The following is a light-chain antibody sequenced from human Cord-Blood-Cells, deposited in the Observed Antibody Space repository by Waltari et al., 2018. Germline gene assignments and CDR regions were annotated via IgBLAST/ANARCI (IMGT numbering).Light chain of an antibody. CDR1: SSNIGAGYD. J-gene: IGLJ1*01. CDR2: GNS. V-gene: IGLV1-40*01. CDR3: QSYDSSLSGYV. Sequence: QSVLTQPPSVSGAPGPRVPISCTGTSSNIGAGYDVHWYQQLPGTAPKLLIYGNSNRPSGVPDRFSGSKSGTSDSLAITGLQAEDEADYYCQSYDSSLSGYVFGTGTKVTVL.